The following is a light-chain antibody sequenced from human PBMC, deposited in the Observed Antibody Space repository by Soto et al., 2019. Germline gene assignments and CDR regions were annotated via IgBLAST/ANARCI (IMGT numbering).Light chain of an antibody. CDR3: CSYAGSCYV. CDR2: DVS. V-gene: IGLV2-11*01. Sequence: QSVMTQPPSVSAAPGQKVTISCSGSSSNIGGNSVSWYQQLPGTAPKLMIYDVSKRPSGVPDRFSGSKSGNTASLTISGLQAEDEADYYCCSYAGSCYVFGTGTKVTVL. CDR1: SSNIGGNS. J-gene: IGLJ1*01.